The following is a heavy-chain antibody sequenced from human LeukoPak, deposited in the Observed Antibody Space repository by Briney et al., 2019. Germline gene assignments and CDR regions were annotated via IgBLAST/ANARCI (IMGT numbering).Heavy chain of an antibody. V-gene: IGHV4-4*07. CDR2: IYTSGST. Sequence: SETLSLTCTVSGGSISSYYWSWIRQPAGKGLERIGRIYTSGSTNYNPSLKSRVTMSVDTSKNQFSLKLSSVTAADTAVYYCARDKGYCSSTSCPRRHYYYYGMDVWGQGTTVTVSS. D-gene: IGHD2-2*01. CDR3: ARDKGYCSSTSCPRRHYYYYGMDV. CDR1: GGSISSYY. J-gene: IGHJ6*02.